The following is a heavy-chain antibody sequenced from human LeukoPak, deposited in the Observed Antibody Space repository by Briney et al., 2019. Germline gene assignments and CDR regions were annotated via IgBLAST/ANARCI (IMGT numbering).Heavy chain of an antibody. V-gene: IGHV4-4*07. J-gene: IGHJ6*03. D-gene: IGHD7-27*01. CDR1: GGSISSYH. CDR3: ARGYNWGSPTRNFYYLDV. CDR2: IYTSGST. Sequence: PSETLSLTCTVSGGSISSYHWSWIRQPAGKGLEWIGRIYTSGSTNYNPSLKSRVTMSVDTSKNQFSLKLRSVTAADTAVYYCARGYNWGSPTRNFYYLDVWGKGTTVTVSS.